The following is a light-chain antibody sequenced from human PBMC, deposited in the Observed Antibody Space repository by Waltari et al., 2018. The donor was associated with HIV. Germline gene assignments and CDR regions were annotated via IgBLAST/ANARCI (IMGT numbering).Light chain of an antibody. Sequence: SYELTQPPSVSVSPGQTARITCSGAALPKQHPYWYQQKPGQSPMLIIYKDSERPSAIPERISVSSSGTAVTLTIGEVQAEDEADYYCQSVDNSGTFWVFGGGTKLTVL. J-gene: IGLJ3*02. CDR1: ALPKQH. V-gene: IGLV3-25*03. CDR3: QSVDNSGTFWV. CDR2: KDS.